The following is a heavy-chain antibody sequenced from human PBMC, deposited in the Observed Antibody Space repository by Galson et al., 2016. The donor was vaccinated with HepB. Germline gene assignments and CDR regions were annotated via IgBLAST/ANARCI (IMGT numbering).Heavy chain of an antibody. CDR3: ASLEGVAAGT. CDR2: IYSTGST. J-gene: IGHJ4*02. V-gene: IGHV3-53*01. CDR1: GVTVSNNY. D-gene: IGHD6-13*01. Sequence: SLRLSCAASGVTVSNNYMSWVRQAPGKGLEWISVIYSTGSTFYADSVKGRFTISRDNSKNTMFLQMNSLRVEDTAMYYCASLEGVAAGTWGQGILVTVSS.